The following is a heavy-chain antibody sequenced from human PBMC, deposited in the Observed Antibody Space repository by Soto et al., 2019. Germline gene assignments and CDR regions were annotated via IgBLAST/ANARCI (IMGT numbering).Heavy chain of an antibody. V-gene: IGHV4-59*01. CDR1: GGSISSYY. CDR3: ARDLEGGYSYGYGY. Sequence: SETLSLTCTVSGGSISSYYWSWIRQPPGKGLEWIGYIYYSGSTNYNPSLKSRVTISVDTSKNQFSLKLSSVTAADTAVYYCARDLEGGYSYGYGYWGQGTLVTVSS. CDR2: IYYSGST. D-gene: IGHD5-18*01. J-gene: IGHJ4*02.